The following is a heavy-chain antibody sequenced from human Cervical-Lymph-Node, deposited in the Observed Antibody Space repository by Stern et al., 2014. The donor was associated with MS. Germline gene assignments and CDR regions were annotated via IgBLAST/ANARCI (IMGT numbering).Heavy chain of an antibody. CDR1: GGSIRSYY. V-gene: IGHV4-59*01. CDR2: IHSSGST. D-gene: IGHD2-21*02. J-gene: IGHJ4*02. Sequence: QVQLQESGPGLVKTSETLSLTCTVSGGSIRSYYWSWIRQPPGKGLEWLGYIHSSGSTNYNPSLKSRVTISVDTSKNQFSLKLSSVTAADTAIYYCARHPSCGGDCDFTHTYFDYWGQGTLVTVSS. CDR3: ARHPSCGGDCDFTHTYFDY.